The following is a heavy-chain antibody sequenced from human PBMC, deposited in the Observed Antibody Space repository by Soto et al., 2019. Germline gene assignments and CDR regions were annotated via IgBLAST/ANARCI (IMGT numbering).Heavy chain of an antibody. Sequence: GGSLRLSCAASGFTFSDYYMSWIRQAPGKGLEWVSYISSSGSTIYYADSVKGRFTISRDNAKNSLYLQMNSLRAEDTAVYYCARENAYYDFWSEGHYWGQGTLVTVSS. J-gene: IGHJ4*02. CDR3: ARENAYYDFWSEGHY. CDR2: ISSSGSTI. V-gene: IGHV3-11*01. D-gene: IGHD3-3*01. CDR1: GFTFSDYY.